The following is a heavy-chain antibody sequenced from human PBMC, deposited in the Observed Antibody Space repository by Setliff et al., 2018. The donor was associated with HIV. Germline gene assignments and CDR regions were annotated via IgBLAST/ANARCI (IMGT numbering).Heavy chain of an antibody. CDR2: IYSSGST. V-gene: IGHV4-4*07. D-gene: IGHD6-6*01. J-gene: IGHJ4*02. CDR3: ARDLLGSSSLVDY. CDR1: GGSISSYY. Sequence: PSETLSLTCTVSGGSISSYYGSWIRQSAGKGLEWIGRIYSSGSTNYNPSLKSRVTMSVDTSKNQFSLRLSSVTAADTAVYYCARDLLGSSSLVDYWGQGTLVTVSS.